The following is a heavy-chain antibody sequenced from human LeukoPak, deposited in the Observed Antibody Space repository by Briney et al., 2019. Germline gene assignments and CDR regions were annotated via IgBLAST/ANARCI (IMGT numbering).Heavy chain of an antibody. J-gene: IGHJ4*02. CDR3: ARRRESSGLIFDY. D-gene: IGHD6-19*01. CDR1: GYTFTDYY. CDR2: VDPEDGET. V-gene: IGHV1-69-2*01. Sequence: ASVKVSCKVSGYTFTDYYTHWVQQAPGKGLEWMGLVDPEDGETIYAEKFQGRVTITADTSTDTAYMELSSLRSEDTAVYYCARRRESSGLIFDYWGQGTLITVSS.